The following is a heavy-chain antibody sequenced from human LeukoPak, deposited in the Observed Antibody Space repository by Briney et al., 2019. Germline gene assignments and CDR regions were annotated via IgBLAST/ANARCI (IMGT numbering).Heavy chain of an antibody. CDR3: ARLGYCSSTSCYDD. Sequence: PGGSLRLSCAASGFTFDDYGMSWVRQAPGKGLEWVSGINWNGGSTGYADSVKGRFHMSRDNAKNSLYLQMNSLRAEDTALYYCARLGYCSSTSCYDDWGQGSLVTVSS. CDR1: GFTFDDYG. CDR2: INWNGGST. D-gene: IGHD2-2*01. V-gene: IGHV3-20*04. J-gene: IGHJ4*02.